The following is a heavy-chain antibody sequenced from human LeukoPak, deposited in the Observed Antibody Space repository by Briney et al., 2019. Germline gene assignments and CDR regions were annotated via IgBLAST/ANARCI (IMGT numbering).Heavy chain of an antibody. Sequence: PGGSLRLSCEAAGFSFRDYPMGWVRRASGKRLEWVSGISAGADVIFYADPVKGRFTISRDDSKNTLHLQMNSLRTEDTAVYYCAKDLEWGWDHWGQGALVTVSS. CDR2: ISAGADVI. D-gene: IGHD3-3*01. CDR1: GFSFRDYP. J-gene: IGHJ4*02. V-gene: IGHV3-23*01. CDR3: AKDLEWGWDH.